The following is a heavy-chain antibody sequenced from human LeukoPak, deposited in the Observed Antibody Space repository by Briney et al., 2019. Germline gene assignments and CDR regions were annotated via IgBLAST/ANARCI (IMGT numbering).Heavy chain of an antibody. D-gene: IGHD1-26*01. CDR1: AFTFSSSW. CDR3: ASGIVGARNQP. V-gene: IGHV3-74*01. Sequence: PGGSLRLSCAASAFTFSSSWMHWVRQVPEKGLLWVSRINSDGSTSRYADSVKGRFTISRDNAKNSLYLQMNSLRAEDTAVYYCASGIVGARNQPWGQGTLVTVSS. J-gene: IGHJ5*02. CDR2: INSDGSTS.